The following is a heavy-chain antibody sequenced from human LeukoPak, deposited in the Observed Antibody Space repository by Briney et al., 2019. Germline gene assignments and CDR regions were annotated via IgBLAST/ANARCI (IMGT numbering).Heavy chain of an antibody. CDR3: ARGRGTVEMAPWY. Sequence: PSETLSLTCSVSGGSISSTSCYWGWIRQPPGKGLEWIGGIYYSGSTYYNPSLKSRVTISVDTSKNQFSLKLSSVTAADTAVYYCARGRGTVEMAPWYWGQGTLVTVSS. CDR2: IYYSGST. V-gene: IGHV4-39*07. J-gene: IGHJ4*02. D-gene: IGHD5-24*01. CDR1: GGSISSTSCY.